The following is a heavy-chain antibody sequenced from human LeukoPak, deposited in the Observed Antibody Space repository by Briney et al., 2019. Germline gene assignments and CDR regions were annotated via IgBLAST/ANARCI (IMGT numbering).Heavy chain of an antibody. CDR2: IYPGDSDT. CDR1: EYSFTSYW. D-gene: IGHD2-2*01. CDR3: ARSRTSISPTSFWFDP. J-gene: IGHJ5*02. Sequence: GESLKISCKGSEYSFTSYWIGWVRQMPGKGLEWMGIIYPGDSDTRYSPSFQGQVTISADKSITTAYLQWSSLKASDTAIYYCARSRTSISPTSFWFDPWGQGTLVTVSS. V-gene: IGHV5-51*01.